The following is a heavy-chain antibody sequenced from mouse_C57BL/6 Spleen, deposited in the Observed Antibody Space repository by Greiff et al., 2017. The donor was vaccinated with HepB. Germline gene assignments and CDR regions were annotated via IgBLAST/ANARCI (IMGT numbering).Heavy chain of an antibody. CDR2: ISYDGSN. CDR3: ARVGNYLIFDY. J-gene: IGHJ2*01. CDR1: GYSITSGYY. Sequence: EVKLVESGPGLVKPSQSLSLTCSVTGYSITSGYYWNWILQFPGNKLEWMGYISYDGSNNYHPSLKNRISITRDTSKNQFFLKLNSVTTEDTATYYCARVGNYLIFDYWGQGTTLTVSS. V-gene: IGHV3-6*01. D-gene: IGHD2-1*01.